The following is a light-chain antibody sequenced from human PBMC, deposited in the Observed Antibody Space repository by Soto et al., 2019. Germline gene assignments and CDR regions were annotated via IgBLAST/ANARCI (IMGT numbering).Light chain of an antibody. J-gene: IGLJ3*02. Sequence: QSALTQPASVSGSAGQSITISCSGTMRDVGAYNLVSWYQQHPGTAPKLIIYEVRHRPSGISSRFSGSRSGNTDSLTISGLQSEDEGDYYCIAYTARSTLVFGGGTKLTVL. CDR1: MRDVGAYNL. CDR3: IAYTARSTLV. CDR2: EVR. V-gene: IGLV2-14*01.